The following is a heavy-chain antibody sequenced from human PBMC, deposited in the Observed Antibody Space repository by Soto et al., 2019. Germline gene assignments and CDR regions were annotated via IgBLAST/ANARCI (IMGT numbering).Heavy chain of an antibody. CDR2: ISAYNGNT. CDR3: ARATTPDYDIVTGYYYFDY. V-gene: IGHV1-18*01. D-gene: IGHD3-9*01. CDR1: GYTFTSYG. Sequence: ASVKVSCKASGYTFTSYGISWVRQAPGQGLEWMGWISAYNGNTNYAQKLQGRVTMTTDTSTSTAYMELRSLRSDDTAVYYCARATTPDYDIVTGYYYFDYWGQGTLVTVSS. J-gene: IGHJ4*02.